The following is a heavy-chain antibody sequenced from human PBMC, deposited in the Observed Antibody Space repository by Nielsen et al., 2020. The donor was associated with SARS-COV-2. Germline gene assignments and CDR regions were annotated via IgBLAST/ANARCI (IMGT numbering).Heavy chain of an antibody. V-gene: IGHV4-59*08. D-gene: IGHD6-13*01. CDR3: ARRNSIAAAGTMGYYYYYGMDV. CDR1: GGSISSYY. Sequence: GSLRPSCTVSGGSISSYYWSWIRQPPGKGLEWIGYIYYSGSTNYNPSLKSRVTISVDTSKNQFSLKLSSVTAADTAVYYCARRNSIAAAGTMGYYYYYGMDVWGQGTTVTVSS. J-gene: IGHJ6*02. CDR2: IYYSGST.